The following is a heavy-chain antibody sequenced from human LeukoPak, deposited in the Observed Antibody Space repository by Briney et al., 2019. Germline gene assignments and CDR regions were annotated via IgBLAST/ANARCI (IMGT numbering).Heavy chain of an antibody. J-gene: IGHJ4*02. D-gene: IGHD4-17*01. CDR1: GGSISSGGYS. V-gene: IGHV4-30-2*01. CDR2: IYHSGST. Sequence: SETLSLTCAVSGGSISSGGYSWSWIRQPPGKGLEWIGYIYHSGSTYYNPSLKSRVTISVDRSKNQFSLKLSSVTAADTAVYYCARRYGDCGEYYFDYWGQGTLVTVSS. CDR3: ARRYGDCGEYYFDY.